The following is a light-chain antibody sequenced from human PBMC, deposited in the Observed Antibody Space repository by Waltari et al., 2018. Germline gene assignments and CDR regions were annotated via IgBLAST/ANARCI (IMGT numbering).Light chain of an antibody. Sequence: DIQMTQSPSSLSASVGDTVTVTCRASQNIRTHLNWYQQKPTTAPKPLIYAASTLHRGVPSRFSGSGSETDFTLTVTNLQPDDFAIYFCQQSFSSPWTFGQGTKVEIK. CDR1: QNIRTH. CDR3: QQSFSSPWT. V-gene: IGKV1-39*01. J-gene: IGKJ1*01. CDR2: AAS.